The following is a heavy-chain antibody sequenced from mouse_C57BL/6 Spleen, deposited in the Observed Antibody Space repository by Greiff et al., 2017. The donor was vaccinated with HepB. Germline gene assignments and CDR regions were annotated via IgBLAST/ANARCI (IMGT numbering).Heavy chain of an antibody. Sequence: VQLQQSGAELMKPGSSVKLSCKATGYTFTGYWIEWVKQRPGHGLEWIGEILPGSGSTNYKEKFKGKATFTADTSSNTAYMQLSSLTTEDSAIYYCASHLLAGAMDYWGQGTSVTVSS. CDR1: GYTFTGYW. J-gene: IGHJ4*01. CDR2: ILPGSGST. D-gene: IGHD2-1*01. V-gene: IGHV1-9*01. CDR3: ASHLLAGAMDY.